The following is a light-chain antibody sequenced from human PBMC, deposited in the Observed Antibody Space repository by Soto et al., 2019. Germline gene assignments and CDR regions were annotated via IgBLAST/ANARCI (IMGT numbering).Light chain of an antibody. CDR1: QSVSSSY. CDR2: GAS. J-gene: IGKJ4*01. CDR3: HQYDSSPLT. V-gene: IGKV3-20*01. Sequence: EIVLTQSPGTLFLSPGERATLSCRASQSVSSSYLAWYQQKPGQAPRLLIYGASSRATGIPDRYSGSGSGTDFTLTISRLEAEDFAVYYCHQYDSSPLTFGGGTKVEIK.